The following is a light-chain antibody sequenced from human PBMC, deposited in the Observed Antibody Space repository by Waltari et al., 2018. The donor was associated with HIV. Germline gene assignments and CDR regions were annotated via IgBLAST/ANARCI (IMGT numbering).Light chain of an antibody. J-gene: IGKJ4*01. CDR3: QQYFATPPT. V-gene: IGKV4-1*01. CDR1: RTILYTSNNQNY. CDR2: WAS. Sequence: DIVMTQSPDSLAVSLGERATIKCKSSRTILYTSNNQNYLAWYQQKPGQPPKLLIYWASTRQPGVPDRFSGSESETDFTLTISSLQAEDVAVYSCQQYFATPPTFGGGTKVEIK.